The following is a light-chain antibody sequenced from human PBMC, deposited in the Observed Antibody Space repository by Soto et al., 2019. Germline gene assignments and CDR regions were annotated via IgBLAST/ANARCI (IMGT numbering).Light chain of an antibody. CDR1: NRDVGSYNL. Sequence: QSALTQPASVSGSPGQSITIACTGTNRDVGSYNLVSWYQHRPGEAPKLIISEVRNRPSGISYRFTGSKSGNTASLTISGLQAEDEADYYCSSYTTTSTLVFGGGTKLTVL. CDR2: EVR. J-gene: IGLJ3*02. CDR3: SSYTTTSTLV. V-gene: IGLV2-14*01.